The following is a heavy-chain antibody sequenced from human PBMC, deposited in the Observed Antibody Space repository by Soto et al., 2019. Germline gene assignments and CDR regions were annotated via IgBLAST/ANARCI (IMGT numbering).Heavy chain of an antibody. D-gene: IGHD3-10*02. V-gene: IGHV3-21*01. CDR2: ISTTSTYI. J-gene: IGHJ6*02. Sequence: VGSLILSCAASGFNFGGDAMNWVRQAPGKGLEWVSSISTTSTYIYYADSVKGRFTISRDNANNSLHLQMNSLRAEDAGVYYCTRDYVMDVWGQGTTVTVSS. CDR1: GFNFGGDA. CDR3: TRDYVMDV.